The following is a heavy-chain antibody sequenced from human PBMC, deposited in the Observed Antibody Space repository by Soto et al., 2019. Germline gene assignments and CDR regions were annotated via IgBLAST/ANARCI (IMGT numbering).Heavy chain of an antibody. CDR2: IYYSGNT. J-gene: IGHJ4*02. CDR3: ARHTSFGSGKTFDY. V-gene: IGHV4-39*01. Sequence: QLQLQESGPGLVKPSETLSLTCTVSGVSISSSRYYWGLIRQPPGKGLEWIGSIYYSGNTYYNPSLRSRLTISIDASKKQFSLKLSSVTAADTAVYYCARHTSFGSGKTFDYWGQGTRGTVSS. D-gene: IGHD3-10*01. CDR1: GVSISSSRYY.